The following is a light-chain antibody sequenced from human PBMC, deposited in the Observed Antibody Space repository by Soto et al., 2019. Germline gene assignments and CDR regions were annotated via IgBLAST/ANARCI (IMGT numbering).Light chain of an antibody. V-gene: IGKV3-20*01. CDR2: GAS. J-gene: IGKJ2*01. CDR1: QSVSSRN. Sequence: EIVLTQSPGTVSLSPGERATLSCRASQSVSSRNLAWYRQKPGQAPSLLIFGASNRATGIPDRFSGSGSGTDFTLTISRLEPEDWAVYSCLRYGDSPPAYTFGQGTKMEIK. CDR3: LRYGDSPPAYT.